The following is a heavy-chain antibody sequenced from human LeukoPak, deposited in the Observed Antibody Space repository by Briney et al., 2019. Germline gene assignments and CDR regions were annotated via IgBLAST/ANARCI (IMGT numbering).Heavy chain of an antibody. CDR1: GFTFSSYS. V-gene: IGHV3-15*01. CDR3: TTSSIVGASL. Sequence: GGSLRLSCAASGFTFSSYSMNWVRQAPGKGLEWVGRIKSKADGRTTDYAAPVKGRFTISRDDSKNTLYLQMNSLKTEDTAVYYCTTSSIVGASLWGQGTLVTVSS. D-gene: IGHD1-26*01. J-gene: IGHJ4*02. CDR2: IKSKADGRTT.